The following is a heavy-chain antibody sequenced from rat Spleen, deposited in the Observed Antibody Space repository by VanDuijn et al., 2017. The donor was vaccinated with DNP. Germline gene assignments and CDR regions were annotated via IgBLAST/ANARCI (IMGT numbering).Heavy chain of an antibody. CDR2: ISPSGGST. V-gene: IGHV5-19*01. CDR3: TRYYDSFDY. Sequence: EVQLVESGGGLVQPGRSLKLSCAASGFPFSKYGMAWIRQAPTKGLEWVASISPSGGSTYYRASVKGRFTISRDYAKPTLYLQMDSLRSEDTATYYCTRYYDSFDYWGQGVMVTVSS. D-gene: IGHD1-6*01. J-gene: IGHJ2*01. CDR1: GFPFSKYG.